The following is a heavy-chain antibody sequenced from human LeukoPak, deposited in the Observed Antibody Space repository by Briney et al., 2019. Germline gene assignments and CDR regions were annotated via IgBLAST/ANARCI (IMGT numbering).Heavy chain of an antibody. Sequence: SETLSLTCIVSGGSISSSSYYWGWIRQPPGTGLEWIGSIYYSGSTYYNPSLKSRVTISVDTSKNQFSLKLSSVTAADTAVYYCARQGYTYYYDSSGYYPFDCWGQGTLVTVSS. CDR1: GGSISSSSYY. J-gene: IGHJ4*02. V-gene: IGHV4-39*01. D-gene: IGHD3-22*01. CDR3: ARQGYTYYYDSSGYYPFDC. CDR2: IYYSGST.